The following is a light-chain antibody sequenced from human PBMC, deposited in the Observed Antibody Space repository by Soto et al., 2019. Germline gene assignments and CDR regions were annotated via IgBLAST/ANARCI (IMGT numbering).Light chain of an antibody. V-gene: IGKV3-11*01. Sequence: EVVLTQSPATLSLSPGERGTLSCRASHSISAYLVWYQQKPGQTPRLLMSDATTRVTGIPARLSGSWSGTDFTLTISGLEPEESAVYCCQQRSTGPYTFGRETNLDIK. CDR1: HSISAY. CDR3: QQRSTGPYT. CDR2: DAT. J-gene: IGKJ2*01.